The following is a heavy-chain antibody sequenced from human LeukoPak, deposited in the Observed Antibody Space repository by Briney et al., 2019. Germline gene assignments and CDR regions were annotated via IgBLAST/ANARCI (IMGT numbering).Heavy chain of an antibody. J-gene: IGHJ3*02. V-gene: IGHV3-74*01. CDR3: ARPAAAGASVFDI. Sequence: GGSLRLSCAASGFTFSTYWMHWVRQAPGKGLVWVSRIKTDGSTTRYADSVKGRFTISRDDAKNTLYLQMNSLRAADTAVYYCARPAAAGASVFDIWGQGTMVTVSS. D-gene: IGHD6-13*01. CDR1: GFTFSTYW. CDR2: IKTDGSTT.